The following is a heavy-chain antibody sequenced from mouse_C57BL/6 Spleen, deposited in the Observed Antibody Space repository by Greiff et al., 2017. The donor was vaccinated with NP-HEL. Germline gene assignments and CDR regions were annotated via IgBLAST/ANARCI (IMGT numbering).Heavy chain of an antibody. CDR3: AREGQLSLLFAY. D-gene: IGHD3-2*02. Sequence: VKLQQSGPELVKPGASVKISCKASGYAFSSSWMTWVKQRPGKGLEWIGRIYPGDGDINYNGKFKGKATLTADKSSSTAYMQLSSLTSEDSAVDFCAREGQLSLLFAYGGKGTLVSVSA. V-gene: IGHV1-82*01. J-gene: IGHJ3*01. CDR2: IYPGDGDI. CDR1: GYAFSSSW.